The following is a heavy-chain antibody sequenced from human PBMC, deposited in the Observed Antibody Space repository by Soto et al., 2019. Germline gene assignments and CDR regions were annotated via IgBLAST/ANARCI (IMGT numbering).Heavy chain of an antibody. V-gene: IGHV1-69*10. J-gene: IGHJ4*02. Sequence: SVKVSCKASGGTFSSYAISWVRQAPGQGLEWMGGIIPITGNTNYAQKFQGRVTMTADTSTSTAYMELRSLRSDDTAVYYCARQTHDYWGQGTLVTLSS. CDR3: ARQTHDY. CDR2: IIPITGNT. CDR1: GGTFSSYA.